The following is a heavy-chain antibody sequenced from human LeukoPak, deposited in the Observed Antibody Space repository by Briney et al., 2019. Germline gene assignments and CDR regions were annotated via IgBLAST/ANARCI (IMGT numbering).Heavy chain of an antibody. CDR2: ISGSGGST. D-gene: IGHD1-26*01. Sequence: AGGSLRLSCAASGFTFSSYAMSWVRQAPGKGLEWVSAISGSGGSTYYADSVKGRFTISRDNSKNTLYLQMNSLRAEDTAVYYCAKAVVGATIPFDYWGQGTLVTVSS. CDR3: AKAVVGATIPFDY. V-gene: IGHV3-23*01. CDR1: GFTFSSYA. J-gene: IGHJ4*02.